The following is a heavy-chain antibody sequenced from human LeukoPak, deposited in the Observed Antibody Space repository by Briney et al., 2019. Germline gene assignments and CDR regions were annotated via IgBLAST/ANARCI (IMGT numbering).Heavy chain of an antibody. Sequence: SETLSLTCTVSGDSIISNIYWWDWVRLPPGKGLEWIGATYYTGRTFYSPSLKSRVTISVDTSKNQFSLDLSSATAADTAVYYCARRRHNFDFYDVWGQGTRVTVSS. D-gene: IGHD3/OR15-3a*01. CDR3: ARRRHNFDFYDV. CDR2: TYYTGRT. CDR1: GDSIISNIYW. J-gene: IGHJ3*01. V-gene: IGHV4-39*01.